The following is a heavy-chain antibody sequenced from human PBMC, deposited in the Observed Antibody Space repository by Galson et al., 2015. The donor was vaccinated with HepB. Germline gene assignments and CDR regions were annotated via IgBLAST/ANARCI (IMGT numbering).Heavy chain of an antibody. J-gene: IGHJ4*02. D-gene: IGHD6-19*01. CDR3: ARGLAVAGPILDY. Sequence: SLRLSCAASGFTVSSNYMSWVRQAPGKGLEWVSVIYSGGSTYYADSVKGRFTISRDNSKNTLYLQMNSLRAEDTAVYYCARGLAVAGPILDYWGQGTLVTVSS. V-gene: IGHV3-66*01. CDR2: IYSGGST. CDR1: GFTVSSNY.